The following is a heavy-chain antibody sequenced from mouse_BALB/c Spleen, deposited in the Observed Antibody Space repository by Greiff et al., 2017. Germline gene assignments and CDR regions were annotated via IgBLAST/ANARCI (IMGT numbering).Heavy chain of an antibody. D-gene: IGHD1-1*01. CDR1: GYTFSSYW. Sequence: QVQLQQSGAELMKPGASVKISCKATGYTFSSYWIEWVKQRPGHGLEWIGEILPGSGSTNYNEKFKGKATFTADTSSNTAYMQLSSLTSEDSAVYYCARGGYYYGSSYVMDYWGQGTSVTVSS. CDR2: ILPGSGST. J-gene: IGHJ4*01. CDR3: ARGGYYYGSSYVMDY. V-gene: IGHV1-9*01.